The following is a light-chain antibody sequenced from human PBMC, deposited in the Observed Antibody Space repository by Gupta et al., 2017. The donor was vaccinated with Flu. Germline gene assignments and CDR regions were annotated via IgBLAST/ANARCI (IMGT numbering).Light chain of an antibody. CDR2: DNS. V-gene: IGLV1-51*01. Sequence: ISCSGSSSNIGNNYISWYQQLPGTAPKLLLYDNSKRPSGIPDRFSGSKSGTSATLGITGLQTGDEADSYCASWDTSRSAVVFGGGTKLTV. CDR1: SSNIGNNY. CDR3: ASWDTSRSAVV. J-gene: IGLJ2*01.